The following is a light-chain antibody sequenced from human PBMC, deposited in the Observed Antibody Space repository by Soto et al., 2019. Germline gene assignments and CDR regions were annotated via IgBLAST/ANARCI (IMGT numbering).Light chain of an antibody. CDR2: STS. Sequence: QAVVIREPSLTVSPGGTVTLTCTSSTGTVNSGHYPNWFQQRPGQAPKALIYSTSNKYSWTPDHFSGSLLGGKAALTLSGLQPEDEADYFCLLYFGSAELVFGGGTKLTVL. J-gene: IGLJ2*01. CDR3: LLYFGSAELV. V-gene: IGLV7-43*01. CDR1: TGTVNSGHY.